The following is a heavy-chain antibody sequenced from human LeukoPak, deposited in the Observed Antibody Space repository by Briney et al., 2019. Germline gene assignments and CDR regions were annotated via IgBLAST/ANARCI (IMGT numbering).Heavy chain of an antibody. Sequence: GWSLTLSCTASGFTFSTYALSWVRQAPGKGLEWVSVISGTGSNTHYADSVRGLSAISRDNSKNTLYLQMNSLRADDTAIYYCAKDPHYDSNGYQPYYFASWGQGTPVTVSS. CDR3: AKDPHYDSNGYQPYYFAS. CDR1: GFTFSTYA. D-gene: IGHD3-22*01. CDR2: ISGTGSNT. J-gene: IGHJ4*02. V-gene: IGHV3-23*01.